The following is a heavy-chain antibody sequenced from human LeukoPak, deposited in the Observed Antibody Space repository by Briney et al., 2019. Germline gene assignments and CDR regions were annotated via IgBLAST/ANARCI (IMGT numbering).Heavy chain of an antibody. V-gene: IGHV3-15*01. CDR3: AKHPAYCYDSRTLDY. CDR2: IKSKTDGGTT. Sequence: PGGSLRLSCAASGFTFSNAWMTWVRQAPGKGLEWVGRIKSKTDGGTTDYAAPVKGRFSISRDDSKNTLYLQMNSLKTEDTAVYYCAKHPAYCYDSRTLDYWGQGTLVTVSS. J-gene: IGHJ4*02. D-gene: IGHD3-22*01. CDR1: GFTFSNAW.